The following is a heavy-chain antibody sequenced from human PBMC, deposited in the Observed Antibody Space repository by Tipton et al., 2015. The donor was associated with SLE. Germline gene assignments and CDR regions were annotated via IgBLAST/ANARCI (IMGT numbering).Heavy chain of an antibody. CDR1: GGSISSGGYY. J-gene: IGHJ4*02. CDR2: IYYSGST. Sequence: TLSLTCTVSGGSISSGGYYWSWIRQHPGKGLEWIGYIYYSGSTYYNPSLKSRVTISVDTSKNPFSLKLSSVTAADTAVYYCARVTAAAGFDYWGQGTLVTVSS. V-gene: IGHV4-31*03. CDR3: ARVTAAAGFDY. D-gene: IGHD6-13*01.